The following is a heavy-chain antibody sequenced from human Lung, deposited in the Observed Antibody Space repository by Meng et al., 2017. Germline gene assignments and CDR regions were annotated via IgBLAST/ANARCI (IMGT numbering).Heavy chain of an antibody. CDR3: AKDSSGWYVPPNFDF. Sequence: SCAASGFTFSSYAMTWVRQAPGKGLEWVATITGSGGSSYYAESVQGRFTMSRDNSKNTLYLQMNSLRAEDTAVYYCAKDSSGWYVPPNFDFWGQGTLVTVSS. CDR2: ITGSGGSS. D-gene: IGHD6-19*01. V-gene: IGHV3-23*01. CDR1: GFTFSSYA. J-gene: IGHJ4*02.